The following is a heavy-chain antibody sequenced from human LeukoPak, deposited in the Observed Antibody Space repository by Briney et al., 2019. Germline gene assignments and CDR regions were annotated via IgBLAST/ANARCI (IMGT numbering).Heavy chain of an antibody. CDR3: ARGRGIFGVVSSKKYYYYMDV. J-gene: IGHJ6*03. CDR2: IYYSGST. CDR1: GGSISSSSYY. V-gene: IGHV4-39*07. D-gene: IGHD3-3*01. Sequence: PSETLSLTCTVSGGSISSSSYYWGWIRQPPGKGLEWIGSIYYSGSTYYNPSLKSRVTISVDTSKNQFSLKLSSVTAADTAVYYCARGRGIFGVVSSKKYYYYMDVWGKGTTVTVSS.